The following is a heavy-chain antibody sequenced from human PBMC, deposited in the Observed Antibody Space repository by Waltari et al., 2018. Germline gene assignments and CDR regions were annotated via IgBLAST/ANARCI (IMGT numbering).Heavy chain of an antibody. J-gene: IGHJ5*02. Sequence: QWQLRESGQGLVKPSGKLSLRCAVSGESVSNIFLWNWVVQSPQKRLTWIGQVNGGGRTNYNPSSASRVSVSIDTSNNQFSPRVTSATAANTAIYYCARDRGRGLYLDTWGPGILVTVSP. CDR1: GESVSNIFL. CDR2: VNGGGRT. CDR3: ARDRGRGLYLDT. V-gene: IGHV4-4*02. D-gene: IGHD2-15*01.